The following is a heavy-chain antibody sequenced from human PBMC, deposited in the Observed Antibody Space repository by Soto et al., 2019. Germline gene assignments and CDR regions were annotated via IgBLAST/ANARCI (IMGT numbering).Heavy chain of an antibody. CDR3: ARDFHDFWSSSSYYYGMDV. D-gene: IGHD3-3*01. CDR1: GFTFSSYG. CDR2: IWYDGSNK. V-gene: IGHV3-33*01. Sequence: QVQLVESGGGVVQPGRSLRLSCAASGFTFSSYGMHWVRQAPGKGLEWVAVIWYDGSNKYYADSVKGRFTISRDNSKNTLYLQMSSLIAEDTAVYYWARDFHDFWSSSSYYYGMDVWGQGTTVTVSS. J-gene: IGHJ6*02.